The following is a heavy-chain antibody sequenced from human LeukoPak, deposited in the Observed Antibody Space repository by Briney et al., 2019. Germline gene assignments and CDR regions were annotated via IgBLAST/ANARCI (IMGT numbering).Heavy chain of an antibody. Sequence: SETLFLTCTVSGGSISSYYWSWIRQPAGKGLEWIGRIYISGSTNYNPSLKSRVTMSVDTSKNQFSLKLSSVTAADTAVYYCARVALLRYFDWLLEKSKDYYYTDVWGKGTTVTISS. CDR1: GGSISSYY. J-gene: IGHJ6*03. CDR3: ARVALLRYFDWLLEKSKDYYYTDV. V-gene: IGHV4-4*07. CDR2: IYISGST. D-gene: IGHD3-9*01.